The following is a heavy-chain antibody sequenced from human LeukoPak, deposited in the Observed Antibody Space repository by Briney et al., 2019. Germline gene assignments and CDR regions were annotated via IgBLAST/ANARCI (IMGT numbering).Heavy chain of an antibody. CDR1: GGSISSYY. V-gene: IGHV4-59*01. CDR2: IYYSGST. D-gene: IGHD4-11*01. Sequence: DPSETLSLTCTVSGGSISSYYWSWIRQPPGKGLEWIGYIYYSGSTNYNPSLKSRVTISVDTSKNQFSLKLSSVTAADTAVYYCARDSDYSPDYYYYMDVWGKGTTVTVSS. J-gene: IGHJ6*03. CDR3: ARDSDYSPDYYYYMDV.